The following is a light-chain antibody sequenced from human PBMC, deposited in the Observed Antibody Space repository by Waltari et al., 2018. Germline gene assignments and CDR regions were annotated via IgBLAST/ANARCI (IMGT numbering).Light chain of an antibody. Sequence: QSVLYNSNDKSYLAWYQQKPGQPPKLLIYWASTRESGVPDRFSGSGSGTDFTLTISSLQAEDVAVYYCQQYYRSRTFGQGTKVEIK. CDR3: QQYYRSRT. J-gene: IGKJ1*01. CDR1: QSVLYNSNDKSY. CDR2: WAS. V-gene: IGKV4-1*01.